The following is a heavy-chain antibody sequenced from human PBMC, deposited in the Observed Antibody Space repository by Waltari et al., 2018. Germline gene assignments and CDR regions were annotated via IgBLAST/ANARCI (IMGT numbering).Heavy chain of an antibody. CDR3: ARVRKQWELLVTSSGYSAMDV. CDR2: IMPMDGTT. D-gene: IGHD1-26*01. CDR1: GGTLRSYV. Sequence: QVQLVQSGAEVKKPGSSVKVSCKASGGTLRSYVISWVRQAPGQGLEWMGGIMPMDGTTNYAQKFQGRVTITADEATSTFYMELSSLRVEDTATYYCARVRKQWELLVTSSGYSAMDVWGQGTTVTVSS. V-gene: IGHV1-69*01. J-gene: IGHJ6*02.